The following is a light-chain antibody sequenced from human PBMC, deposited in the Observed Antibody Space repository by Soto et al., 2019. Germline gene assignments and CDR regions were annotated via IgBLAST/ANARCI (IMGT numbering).Light chain of an antibody. Sequence: QSVLTQPASVSGSPGQSITISCTGTSSDVGGYNYVSWYQQHPGKAHKLMIYDVSNRPSGLSNRFSGSKSGNTASLTISGLQAEDEADYYCSSYTSSSTRVFGTGTKVTVL. CDR1: SSDVGGYNY. J-gene: IGLJ1*01. V-gene: IGLV2-14*01. CDR3: SSYTSSSTRV. CDR2: DVS.